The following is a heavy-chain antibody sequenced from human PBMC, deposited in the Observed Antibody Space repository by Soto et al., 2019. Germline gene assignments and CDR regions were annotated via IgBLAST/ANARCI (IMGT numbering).Heavy chain of an antibody. V-gene: IGHV2-5*02. CDR1: GFSLNTGGLA. Sequence: QITLKESGPTLVKPTQTLTLTCTFSGFSLNTGGLAVGWIRQPPGKALEWLALIYWDNDKRYSPSLRSRLTLTKDTSKNRVVLTMTNMDPVDAATYYCVHSRCGGDCLQSYSAHYYYGMDVWGQGTTVTVSS. CDR2: IYWDNDK. J-gene: IGHJ6*02. D-gene: IGHD2-21*02. CDR3: VHSRCGGDCLQSYSAHYYYGMDV.